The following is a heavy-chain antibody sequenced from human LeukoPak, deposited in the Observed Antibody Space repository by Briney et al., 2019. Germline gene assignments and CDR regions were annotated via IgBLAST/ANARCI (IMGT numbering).Heavy chain of an antibody. CDR1: GYTFTSYG. J-gene: IGHJ6*03. V-gene: IGHV1-2*02. D-gene: IGHD6-13*01. CDR3: ARDLIAAAGTDYYYYMDV. Sequence: ASVKVSCKASGYTFTSYGISWVRQAPGQGLEWMGWINPNSGGTNYAQKFQGRVTMTRDTSISTAYMELSRLRSDDTAVYYCARDLIAAAGTDYYYYMDVWGKGTTVTVSS. CDR2: INPNSGGT.